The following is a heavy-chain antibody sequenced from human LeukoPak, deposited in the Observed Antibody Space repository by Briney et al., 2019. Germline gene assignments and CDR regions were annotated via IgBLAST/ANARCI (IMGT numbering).Heavy chain of an antibody. CDR2: IYYSGST. Sequence: SETLSLTCTVSGGSISSSSYYWGWIRQPPGKGLEWIGSIYYSGSTYYNPSLKSRVTISVDTSKNQFSLKLSSVTAADTAVYYCARGREDTAMAYFDYWGQGTLVTVSS. J-gene: IGHJ4*02. CDR3: ARGREDTAMAYFDY. V-gene: IGHV4-39*01. D-gene: IGHD5-18*01. CDR1: GGSISSSSYY.